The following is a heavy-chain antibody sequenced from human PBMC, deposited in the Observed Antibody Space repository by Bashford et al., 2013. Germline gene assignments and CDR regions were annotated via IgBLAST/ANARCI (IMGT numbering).Heavy chain of an antibody. J-gene: IGHJ5*02. V-gene: IGHV1-8*01. CDR1: GYTFTSYD. Sequence: ASVKVSCKASGYTFTSYDINWVRQATGQGLEWMGWMNPNSGNTGYAQKFQGRVTMTRNTSISTAYMELSSLRSEDTAVYYCARVIKRARHRWFDPGAREPWSPSPQ. CDR3: ARVIKRARHRWFDP. CDR2: MNPNSGNT.